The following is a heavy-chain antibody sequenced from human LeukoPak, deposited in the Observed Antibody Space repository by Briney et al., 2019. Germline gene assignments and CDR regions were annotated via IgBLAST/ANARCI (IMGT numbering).Heavy chain of an antibody. V-gene: IGHV3-21*01. D-gene: IGHD6-13*01. CDR2: ISSSSPYI. Sequence: PGGSLRLSCAASGFTFSSYSMNWVRQAPEKGLECFSSISSSSPYIYYVASLKCLFTISRDNAKNSLYLQMNSLRAEDTAVYYCAREVGSSLPYWGQGTLVTVSS. CDR3: AREVGSSLPY. J-gene: IGHJ4*02. CDR1: GFTFSSYS.